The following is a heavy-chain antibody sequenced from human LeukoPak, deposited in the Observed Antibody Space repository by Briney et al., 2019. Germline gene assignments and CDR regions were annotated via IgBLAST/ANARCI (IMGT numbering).Heavy chain of an antibody. D-gene: IGHD3-22*01. J-gene: IGHJ4*02. V-gene: IGHV1-69*05. CDR3: ARAYDSSGYYYY. Sequence: GASVKVSCKASGYIFNSYIMHWVRQAPGQGLEWMGGIIPIFGTANYAQKFQGRVTITTDESTSTAYMELSSLRSEDTAVYYCARAYDSSGYYYYWGQGTLVTVSS. CDR2: IIPIFGTA. CDR1: GYIFNSYI.